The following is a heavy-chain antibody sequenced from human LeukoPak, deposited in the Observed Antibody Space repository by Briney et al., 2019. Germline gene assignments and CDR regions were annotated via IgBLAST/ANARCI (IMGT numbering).Heavy chain of an antibody. D-gene: IGHD4-17*01. V-gene: IGHV4-39*07. CDR1: DGSISNSIYH. J-gene: IGHJ4*02. CDR2: IYHSGSP. Sequence: SGTLSLTCTVSDGSISNSIYHWGWIRQPPGKGLECIGSIYHSGSPYYSPSLKSRVTISVDTSKNQFSLKLSSVTAADTAVYYCARGVGMTTVTMFDYWGQGTLVTVSS. CDR3: ARGVGMTTVTMFDY.